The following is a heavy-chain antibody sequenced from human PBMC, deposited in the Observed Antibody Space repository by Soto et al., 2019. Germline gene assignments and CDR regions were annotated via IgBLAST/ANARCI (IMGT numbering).Heavy chain of an antibody. Sequence: SETLSLTCTVSGGSVSSGSYYWSWIRQPPGKGLEWIGYIYYSGSTKYNPSLKSRVTISVDTSRNQFSLKLSSVTAADTAVYYCARAGLGDGSEYWGQGTLVTVSS. J-gene: IGHJ4*02. CDR3: ARAGLGDGSEY. CDR2: IYYSGST. CDR1: GGSVSSGSYY. V-gene: IGHV4-61*01. D-gene: IGHD5-12*01.